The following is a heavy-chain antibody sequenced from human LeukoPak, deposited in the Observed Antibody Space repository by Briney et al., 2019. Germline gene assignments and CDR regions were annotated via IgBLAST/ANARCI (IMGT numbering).Heavy chain of an antibody. CDR3: ARDLSAFYSGSRRAAFDI. J-gene: IGHJ3*02. CDR2: IIPIFGAA. Sequence: ASVKVSCKASGGTFSSYAISWVRQAPGQGLEWMGGIIPIFGAANYAQKFQGRVTITADKSTSTAYMELSSLRSEDTAVYYCARDLSAFYSGSRRAAFDIWGQGTMVTVSS. V-gene: IGHV1-69*06. D-gene: IGHD1-26*01. CDR1: GGTFSSYA.